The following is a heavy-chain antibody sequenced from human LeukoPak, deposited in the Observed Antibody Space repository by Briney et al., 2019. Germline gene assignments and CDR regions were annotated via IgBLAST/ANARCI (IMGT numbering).Heavy chain of an antibody. CDR1: GFTFSSYS. CDR3: AREEDDYNYFDY. J-gene: IGHJ4*02. D-gene: IGHD5-24*01. V-gene: IGHV3-21*01. CDR2: ISSSSSYI. Sequence: GGSLRLSCAASGFTFSSYSMNWVRQAPGKGLEWVSSISSSSSYIYYADSVKGRFTISRDNAKNSLYLQMNSLRAEDTAVYYCAREEDDYNYFDYWGQGTLVTVSS.